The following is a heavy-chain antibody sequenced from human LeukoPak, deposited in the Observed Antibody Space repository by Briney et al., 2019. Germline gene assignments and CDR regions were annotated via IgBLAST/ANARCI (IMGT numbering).Heavy chain of an antibody. Sequence: GGSLRLSCAASGFTFSSYSMNWVRQAPGKGLEWVSSISSSSSYIYYADSVKGRFTISRDNAKNSLYMQMNSLRAEDTAVYDCARDQWLAPDYWGQGTLVTVSS. V-gene: IGHV3-21*01. J-gene: IGHJ4*02. D-gene: IGHD6-19*01. CDR1: GFTFSSYS. CDR3: ARDQWLAPDY. CDR2: ISSSSSYI.